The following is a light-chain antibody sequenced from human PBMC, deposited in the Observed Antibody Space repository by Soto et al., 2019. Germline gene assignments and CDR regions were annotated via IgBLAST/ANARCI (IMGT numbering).Light chain of an antibody. V-gene: IGLV2-23*01. CDR1: STDIDNYSF. J-gene: IGLJ3*02. CDR2: DGS. Sequence: QSALTQPASVSGSPGQSITISCSGTSTDIDNYSFVSWYQQHPGQAPKLIIYDGSERPSGVSNRFSGSKSGNTASLTISGLQAEDEADYYCCSYAGSSTWVFGGGTKLTVL. CDR3: CSYAGSSTWV.